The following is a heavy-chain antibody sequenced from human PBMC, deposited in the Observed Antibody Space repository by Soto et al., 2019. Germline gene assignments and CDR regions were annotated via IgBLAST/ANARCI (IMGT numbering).Heavy chain of an antibody. CDR2: ISSSSSTI. V-gene: IGHV3-48*02. Sequence: EVQLVESGGGLVQPGGSLRLSCAASGFTFSSYSMNWVRQAPGKGLEWVPYISSSSSTIYYADSVKGRFTISRDNAKNSLYLQMNSLLDEDTAVYYCARDPDTAMVPPFDYWGQGTLVTVSS. CDR1: GFTFSSYS. CDR3: ARDPDTAMVPPFDY. J-gene: IGHJ4*02. D-gene: IGHD5-18*01.